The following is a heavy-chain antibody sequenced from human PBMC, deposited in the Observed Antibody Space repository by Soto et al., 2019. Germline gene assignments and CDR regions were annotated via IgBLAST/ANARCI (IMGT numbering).Heavy chain of an antibody. CDR1: GFTFSNYG. J-gene: IGHJ6*02. D-gene: IGHD3-10*01. CDR2: TSYDGSKK. Sequence: QVQLVESGGGVVQPGRSLRLSCAASGFTFSNYGMHWVRQAPXKGLEWVAVTSYDGSKKYYADSVKGRFTISKDNSKNXXXXXXXXXXXXXXXXXXXAXXGLXGHGMDVWGQGTTVTVSS. CDR3: AXXGLXGHGMDV. V-gene: IGHV3-30*03.